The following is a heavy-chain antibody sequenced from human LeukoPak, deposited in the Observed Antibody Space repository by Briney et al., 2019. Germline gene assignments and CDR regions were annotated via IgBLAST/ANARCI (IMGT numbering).Heavy chain of an antibody. Sequence: GASLKVSCKASGYSFTDYYLHSVRQAPGQGPESMGSINPNSSATNNARAFQGRVTMTRDTSIPTAYMELSRLTSDDTAVFYCARDSLAFGAPCYFDSWGQGTLVTVSS. CDR2: INPNSSAT. CDR1: GYSFTDYY. J-gene: IGHJ4*02. V-gene: IGHV1-2*02. CDR3: ARDSLAFGAPCYFDS. D-gene: IGHD3-16*01.